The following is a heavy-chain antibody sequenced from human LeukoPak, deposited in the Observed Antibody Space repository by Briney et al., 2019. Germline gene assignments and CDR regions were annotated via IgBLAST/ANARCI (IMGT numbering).Heavy chain of an antibody. CDR3: ARGSQYYYYMDV. CDR2: IIPIFGTA. Sequence: SVKVSCKASGGTFSSYAISWVRQPPGQGLEWMGGIIPIFGTANYAQKFQARVTITTDESTSTAYMELCSLRSEDTAVYYCARGSQYYYYMDVWGKGTTVTVSS. J-gene: IGHJ6*03. CDR1: GGTFSSYA. V-gene: IGHV1-69*05. D-gene: IGHD6-6*01.